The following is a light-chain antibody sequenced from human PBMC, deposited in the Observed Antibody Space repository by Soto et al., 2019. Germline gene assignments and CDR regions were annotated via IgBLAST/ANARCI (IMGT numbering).Light chain of an antibody. CDR1: QTVRNNY. V-gene: IGKV3-20*01. J-gene: IGKJ4*01. CDR3: QQFSSYPLT. Sequence: EIVLTQSAGTLSLSPGERSTLSCSASQTVRNNYLAWYQQKPGQAPRLLIYDASSRATGIPDRFSGGGSGTDFTLTISRLEPEDFAVYYCQQFSSYPLTFGGGTKVDI. CDR2: DAS.